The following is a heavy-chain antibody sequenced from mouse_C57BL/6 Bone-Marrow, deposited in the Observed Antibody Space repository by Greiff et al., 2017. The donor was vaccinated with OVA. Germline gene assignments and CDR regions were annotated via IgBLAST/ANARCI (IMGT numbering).Heavy chain of an antibody. V-gene: IGHV5-6*01. Sequence: EVQLVESGGDLVKPGGSLKLSCAASGFTFSSYGMSWVRQTPDKRLEWVATISSGGSYTYYPDSVKGRFTISRDNAKNTLYLQMSSLKSEDTAIYYCARQRAYYSNFYAMDYRGQGTSVTVSS. J-gene: IGHJ4*01. D-gene: IGHD2-5*01. CDR3: ARQRAYYSNFYAMDY. CDR1: GFTFSSYG. CDR2: ISSGGSYT.